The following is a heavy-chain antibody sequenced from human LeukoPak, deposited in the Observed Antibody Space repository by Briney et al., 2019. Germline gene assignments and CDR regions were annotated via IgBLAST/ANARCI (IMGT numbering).Heavy chain of an antibody. CDR3: ARDAKTYDILTGYSGY. Sequence: GGSLRLSCAASGFTVSSNYMSWVRQAPGRGLEWVSVIYSGGSTYYADSVKGRFTISRDNSKNTLYLQMNSLRAEDTAVYYCARDAKTYDILTGYSGYWGQGTLVTVSS. CDR2: IYSGGST. CDR1: GFTVSSNY. D-gene: IGHD3-9*01. J-gene: IGHJ4*02. V-gene: IGHV3-53*05.